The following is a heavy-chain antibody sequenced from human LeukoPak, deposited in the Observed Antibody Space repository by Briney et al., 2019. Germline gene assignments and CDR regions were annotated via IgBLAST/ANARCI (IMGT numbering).Heavy chain of an antibody. D-gene: IGHD4-17*01. CDR1: GFTFNAYS. Sequence: PGGSLRPSCAASGFTFNAYSMNWVRQAPGKGLEWISHINSGTNNIYYADSVKGRFTISRDNAKNSLFLQMNSLRVDDTAVYYCARDQNGAGFDSWGQGTLVTVSS. J-gene: IGHJ4*02. CDR3: ARDQNGAGFDS. V-gene: IGHV3-48*04. CDR2: INSGTNNI.